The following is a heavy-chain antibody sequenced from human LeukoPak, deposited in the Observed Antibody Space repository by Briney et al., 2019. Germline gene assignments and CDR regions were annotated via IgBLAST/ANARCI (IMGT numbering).Heavy chain of an antibody. CDR2: IYYSGST. CDR3: ARDGTPEYYDFWSGYYGGDYYYGMDV. Sequence: PSETLSLTCTVSGGSISSYYWSWIRQPPGKGLEWIGYIYYSGSTNYNPSLKSRVTISVDTSKNQFSLKLSSVTAAYTAVYYCARDGTPEYYDFWSGYYGGDYYYGMDVWGQGTTVTVSS. J-gene: IGHJ6*02. V-gene: IGHV4-59*01. D-gene: IGHD3-3*01. CDR1: GGSISSYY.